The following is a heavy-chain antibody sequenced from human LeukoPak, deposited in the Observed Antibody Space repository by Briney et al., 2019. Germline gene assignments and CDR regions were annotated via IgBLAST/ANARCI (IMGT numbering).Heavy chain of an antibody. Sequence: PSETLSLTCTVSGGSISSYSWSWIRQPPGKGLEWIGHIYYRGSTNSNPPLKSRVTISVDTSKNQFSLKLRSVTAADTAVYYCARVPGEAAGTGFIDSWGQGTLVTVSS. CDR1: GGSISSYS. J-gene: IGHJ4*02. CDR3: ARVPGEAAGTGFIDS. D-gene: IGHD6-13*01. V-gene: IGHV4-59*01. CDR2: IYYRGST.